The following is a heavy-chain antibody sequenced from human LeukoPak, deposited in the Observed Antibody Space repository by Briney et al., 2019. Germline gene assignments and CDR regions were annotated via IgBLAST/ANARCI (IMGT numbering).Heavy chain of an antibody. CDR3: AKYDSFDHYYDSSGRFDC. J-gene: IGHJ4*02. CDR2: ISGSGGDT. Sequence: GSLRLSCAASGFTFSSYAMSWVRQAPGKGLEWVSAISGSGGDTYHADSVKGRFAISRDNSKNTLFLQMNSLRAEDTAVYYCAKYDSFDHYYDSSGRFDCWGQGTLVTVSS. V-gene: IGHV3-23*01. D-gene: IGHD3-22*01. CDR1: GFTFSSYA.